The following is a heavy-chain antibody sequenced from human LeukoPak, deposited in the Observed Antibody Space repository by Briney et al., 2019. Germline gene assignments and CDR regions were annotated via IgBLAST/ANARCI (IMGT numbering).Heavy chain of an antibody. D-gene: IGHD3-22*01. Sequence: PSETLSLTCAVYGGSFSGYYWSWIRQPPGKGLEWIGEINHSGSTNCNPSLKSRVTISVDTSKNQFSLKLSSVTAADTAVYYCAREYYYDSSRDAFDIWGQGTMVTVSS. V-gene: IGHV4-34*01. CDR2: INHSGST. J-gene: IGHJ3*02. CDR3: AREYYYDSSRDAFDI. CDR1: GGSFSGYY.